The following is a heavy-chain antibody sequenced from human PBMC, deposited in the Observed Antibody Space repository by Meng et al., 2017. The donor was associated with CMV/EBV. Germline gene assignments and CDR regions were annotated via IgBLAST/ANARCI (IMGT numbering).Heavy chain of an antibody. CDR1: GFTFDDYA. CDR3: AKGRRVATPGGFDY. CDR2: ISWNSGSI. V-gene: IGHV3-9*01. D-gene: IGHD5-12*01. Sequence: SLKISCAASGFTFDDYAMHWVRQAPGKGLEWVSGISWNSGSIGYADSVKGRFTISRDNAKNSLYLQMNSLRAEDTALYYCAKGRRVATPGGFDYWGQGTQVTVSS. J-gene: IGHJ4*02.